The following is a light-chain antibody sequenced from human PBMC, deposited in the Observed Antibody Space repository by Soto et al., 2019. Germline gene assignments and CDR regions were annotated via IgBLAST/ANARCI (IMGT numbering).Light chain of an antibody. J-gene: IGKJ4*01. CDR1: QVIKNY. CDR3: QQCDDFIT. Sequence: DIQMTQSPSSLSASVGDRVTITCQASQVIKNYLNWYQQKPGKAPKLLIYEPSNLEIGVPSRFSGSGSGRSFTCSISSLQAEDIATYYCQQCDDFITFGGGT. V-gene: IGKV1-33*01. CDR2: EPS.